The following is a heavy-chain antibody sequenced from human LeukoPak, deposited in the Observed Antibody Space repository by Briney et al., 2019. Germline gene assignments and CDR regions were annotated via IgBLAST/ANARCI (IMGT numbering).Heavy chain of an antibody. Sequence: GGSLRLSCAASGFTFSTSSMNWVRQAPGKGLEWVSYIGGSSTTIYYADSVKGRFTVSRDNAQNSLYLQMNNLRAEDTAVYFCARDSRSHCGTDACYGPYFDYWGQGTLVTVSS. D-gene: IGHD2-2*01. V-gene: IGHV3-48*01. CDR1: GFTFSTSS. J-gene: IGHJ4*02. CDR2: IGGSSTTI. CDR3: ARDSRSHCGTDACYGPYFDY.